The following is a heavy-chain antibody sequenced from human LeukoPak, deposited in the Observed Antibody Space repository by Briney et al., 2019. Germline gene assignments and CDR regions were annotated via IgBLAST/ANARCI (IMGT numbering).Heavy chain of an antibody. Sequence: SETLSLTCTVSGVSISSSSYYWSWIRQPPGKGLEWIGYIYYSGSTNYNPSLKSRVTISVDTSKNQFSLKLSSVTAADTAVYYCARHGFRWVPFYNNQGYYYGMDVWGQGTTVTVSS. V-gene: IGHV4-61*05. J-gene: IGHJ6*02. CDR1: GVSISSSSYY. CDR3: ARHGFRWVPFYNNQGYYYGMDV. CDR2: IYYSGST. D-gene: IGHD4-11*01.